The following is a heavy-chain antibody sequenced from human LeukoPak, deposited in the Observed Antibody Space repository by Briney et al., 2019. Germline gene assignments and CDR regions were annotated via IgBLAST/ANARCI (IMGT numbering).Heavy chain of an antibody. D-gene: IGHD2-2*01. V-gene: IGHV1-8*01. Sequence: ASVKVSCTASGYTFTSYDINWVRQATGQGLEWMGWMNPNSGNTGYAQNFQGRVTLTRNTSISTAYMELRSLRPDDTAVYYCARDLEYQLLSYWGQGTLVTVSS. CDR2: MNPNSGNT. J-gene: IGHJ4*02. CDR3: ARDLEYQLLSY. CDR1: GYTFTSYD.